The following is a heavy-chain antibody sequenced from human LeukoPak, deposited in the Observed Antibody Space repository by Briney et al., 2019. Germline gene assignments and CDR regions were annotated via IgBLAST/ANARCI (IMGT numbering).Heavy chain of an antibody. CDR1: GYSISSRYY. D-gene: IGHD3-10*01. Sequence: SETLSLTCTVSGYSISSRYYWGWIRQPPGKGLEWIGSIYYSGSTYYNPSLKSRVTISVDTSKNQFSLKLSSVTAADTAVYYCARHGRFRDKSFDYWGQGTLVTVSS. V-gene: IGHV4-38-2*02. CDR3: ARHGRFRDKSFDY. J-gene: IGHJ4*02. CDR2: IYYSGST.